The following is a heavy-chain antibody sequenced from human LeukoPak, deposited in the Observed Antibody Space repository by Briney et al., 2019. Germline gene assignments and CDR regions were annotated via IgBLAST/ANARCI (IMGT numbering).Heavy chain of an antibody. Sequence: GASLRLSCAASGFTFSSYAMSWVRQAPGKGLEWVSAISGSGGSTYYADSVKGRFTISRDNSENTLYLQMNSLRAEDTAVYYCAKDIEMATTNWGQGTLVTVSS. CDR1: GFTFSSYA. CDR2: ISGSGGST. D-gene: IGHD5-24*01. CDR3: AKDIEMATTN. V-gene: IGHV3-23*01. J-gene: IGHJ4*02.